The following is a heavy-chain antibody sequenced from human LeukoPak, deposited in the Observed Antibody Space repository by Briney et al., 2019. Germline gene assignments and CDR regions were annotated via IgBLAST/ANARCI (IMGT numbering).Heavy chain of an antibody. CDR3: ARGRTNYYGSGSYYRYYYYMDV. D-gene: IGHD3-10*01. J-gene: IGHJ6*03. CDR2: INHSGST. V-gene: IGHV4-34*01. CDR1: GGSFSGYY. Sequence: PSETMSLTCAVYGGSFSGYYWSWIRQPPGKGLEWIGEINHSGSTNYNPSLKSRVTISVDTSKNQFSLKLSSVTAADTAVYYCARGRTNYYGSGSYYRYYYYMDVWGKGTTVTVSS.